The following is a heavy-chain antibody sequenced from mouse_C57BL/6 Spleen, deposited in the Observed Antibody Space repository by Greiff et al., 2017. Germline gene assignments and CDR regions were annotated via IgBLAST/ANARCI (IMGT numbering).Heavy chain of an antibody. CDR1: GFTFSSYA. Sequence: EVHLVESGGGLVKPGGSLKLSCAASGFTFSSYAMSWVRQTPEKRLEWVATISDGGSYTYYPDNVKGRFTISRDNAKNNLYLQMSHLKSEDTAMYYCARYYGSLYYAMDYWGQGTSVTVSS. CDR2: ISDGGSYT. J-gene: IGHJ4*01. D-gene: IGHD2-1*01. CDR3: ARYYGSLYYAMDY. V-gene: IGHV5-4*01.